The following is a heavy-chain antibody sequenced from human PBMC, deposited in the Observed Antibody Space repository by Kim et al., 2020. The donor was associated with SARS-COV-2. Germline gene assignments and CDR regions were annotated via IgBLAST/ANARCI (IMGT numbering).Heavy chain of an antibody. V-gene: IGHV3-21*01. Sequence: GSLRLSCAASGFTFSSYTMNWVRQAPGKGLEWVSSISSGGDYIYYEDSVKGRFTMSRDNAKNSLYLQMNSLRAEDTAVYYCARGYCSSSSCSFDYWGQGTLVTVSS. D-gene: IGHD2-2*01. CDR1: GFTFSSYT. CDR3: ARGYCSSSSCSFDY. J-gene: IGHJ4*02. CDR2: ISSGGDYI.